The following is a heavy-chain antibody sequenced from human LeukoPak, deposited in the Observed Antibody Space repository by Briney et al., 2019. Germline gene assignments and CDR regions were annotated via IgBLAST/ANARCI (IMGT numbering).Heavy chain of an antibody. D-gene: IGHD3-10*01. CDR2: ISSSSSYI. Sequence: GGSLRLSCAASGFTFSSYIMNWVRQAPGKGLEGVSSISSSSSYIYYADSVKGRLTIYRDNAKNSLYLQMNSLRAEDTAVYYCARDLRFGELFQPFDYWGQGTLVTVSS. J-gene: IGHJ4*02. CDR3: ARDLRFGELFQPFDY. V-gene: IGHV3-21*01. CDR1: GFTFSSYI.